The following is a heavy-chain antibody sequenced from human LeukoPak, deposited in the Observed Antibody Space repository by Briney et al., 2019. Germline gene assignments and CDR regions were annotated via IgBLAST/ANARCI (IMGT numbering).Heavy chain of an antibody. D-gene: IGHD3-22*01. CDR1: GGSISGYY. V-gene: IGHV4-59*01. CDR3: ARDHRGDRAFDV. CDR2: IYYSGST. J-gene: IGHJ3*01. Sequence: PSETLSLTCTVSGGSISGYYWSWFRQPPGKGLEWIGYIYYSGSTNYNPSLRSRVTMSVDTSKNQFSLRLSSVTAAATAVYYCARDHRGDRAFDVWGQGTMVTVSS.